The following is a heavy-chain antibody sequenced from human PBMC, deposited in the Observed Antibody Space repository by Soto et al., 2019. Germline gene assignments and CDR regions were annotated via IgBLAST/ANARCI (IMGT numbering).Heavy chain of an antibody. CDR1: GSSFSSYA. D-gene: IGHD4-17*01. CDR3: ARGSYGDYYYYYGMDV. V-gene: IGHV3-30*04. J-gene: IGHJ6*02. Sequence: GGSLRLSCAASGSSFSSYAMHWVRQAPGKGLEWVAGISYDGRNEYYADSVRGRFTISRDNPRNTLYLQMNSLRAEDTAVYYCARGSYGDYYYYYGMDVWGQGTTVTVSS. CDR2: ISYDGRNE.